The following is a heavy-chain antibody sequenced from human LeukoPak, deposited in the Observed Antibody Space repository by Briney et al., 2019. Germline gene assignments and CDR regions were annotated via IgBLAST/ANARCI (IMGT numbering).Heavy chain of an antibody. CDR1: GGTFSSYA. Sequence: SVKVSCKASGGTFSSYAISWVRQAPGQGFEWMGGIIAIFGTANYAQKFQGRVTITTDESTSTAYMELSSLRSEDTAVYYCARAYYYDSSGYSDDAFDIWGQGTMVTVSS. V-gene: IGHV1-69*05. D-gene: IGHD3-22*01. CDR2: IIAIFGTA. J-gene: IGHJ3*02. CDR3: ARAYYYDSSGYSDDAFDI.